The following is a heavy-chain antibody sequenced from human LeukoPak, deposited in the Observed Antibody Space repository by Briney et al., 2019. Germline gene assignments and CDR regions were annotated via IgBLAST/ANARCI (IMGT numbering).Heavy chain of an antibody. D-gene: IGHD2-15*01. CDR3: AKKVVVAATYYFDY. Sequence: AGGSLRLSCAASGFTFSSYAMSWVRQAPGKGLEWVSAISGSGGSTYYADSVKGRFTISRDNSKNTLYLQMNSLRAEETAVYYCAKKVVVAATYYFDYWGQGTLVTVSS. V-gene: IGHV3-23*01. CDR1: GFTFSSYA. CDR2: ISGSGGST. J-gene: IGHJ4*02.